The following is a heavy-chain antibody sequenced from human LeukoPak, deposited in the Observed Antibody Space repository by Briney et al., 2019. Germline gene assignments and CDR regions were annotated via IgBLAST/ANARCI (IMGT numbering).Heavy chain of an antibody. Sequence: GASVKVSCKASGYTFTSYDINWVRQATGQGLEWMGWMNPNSGNTGYAQEFQGRVTMTRDTSISTAYMELSSLRSEDTAVYYCARGGGYYGSAPFDPWGQGTLVTVSS. D-gene: IGHD3-10*01. CDR1: GYTFTSYD. V-gene: IGHV1-8*01. J-gene: IGHJ5*02. CDR2: MNPNSGNT. CDR3: ARGGGYYGSAPFDP.